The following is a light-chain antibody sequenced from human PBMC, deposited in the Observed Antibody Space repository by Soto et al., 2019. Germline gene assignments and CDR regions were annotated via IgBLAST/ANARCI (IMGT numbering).Light chain of an antibody. V-gene: IGKV3-20*01. Sequence: EIVLTQSPATLSLSPGERATLSCRASESVSTFLAWYQQKPGQAPRLLIYEASSRATGIPARFSGGGSGTVFTLTISRLEPEDFAVYYCQHYGDSRTFGQGTKVDIK. J-gene: IGKJ1*01. CDR2: EAS. CDR1: ESVSTF. CDR3: QHYGDSRT.